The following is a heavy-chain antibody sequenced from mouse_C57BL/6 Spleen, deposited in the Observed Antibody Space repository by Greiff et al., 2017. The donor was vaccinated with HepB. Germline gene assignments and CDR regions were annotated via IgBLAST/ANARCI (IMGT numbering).Heavy chain of an antibody. CDR2: IDPETGGT. D-gene: IGHD1-1*01. CDR1: GYTFTDYE. J-gene: IGHJ2*01. Sequence: QVQLKQSGAELVRPGASVKLSCKASGYTFTDYEMHWVKQTPVHGLEWIGAIDPETGGTAYNQKFKGKAILTADKSSSTAYMELRSLTSEDSAVYYCTRWYYGSSYWGQGTTLTVSS. V-gene: IGHV1-15*01. CDR3: TRWYYGSSY.